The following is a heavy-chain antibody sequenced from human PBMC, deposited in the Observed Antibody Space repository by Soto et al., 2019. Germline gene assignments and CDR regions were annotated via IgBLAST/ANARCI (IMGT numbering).Heavy chain of an antibody. D-gene: IGHD5-12*01. CDR3: ARDQGVSTTTGLGGGMDV. V-gene: IGHV3-30*03. CDR1: VFTLISDG. J-gene: IGHJ6*02. CDR2: IAYDGSNK. Sequence: PGGALSLSCSSSVFTLISDGMHWFRQAPGNWVEWVAVIAYDGSNKYYADSVKGRFTISRDNSKNSLYLQMNSLRVEDTAVYYCARDQGVSTTTGLGGGMDVWGHGTTVTVSS.